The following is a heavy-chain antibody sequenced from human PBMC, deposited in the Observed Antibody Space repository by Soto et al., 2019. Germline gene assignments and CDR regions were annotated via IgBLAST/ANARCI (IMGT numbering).Heavy chain of an antibody. J-gene: IGHJ4*02. D-gene: IGHD4-17*01. V-gene: IGHV1-2*02. Sequence: ASVKVSCKASGYTFTDYYMHWVRQAPGQGLEWMGWINPDSGGTKYTQKFQGRVTMTRDTSISTAYMELSRLRSDDTAVYYCARKVRDYNFDYWGQGTLVTDSS. CDR1: GYTFTDYY. CDR2: INPDSGGT. CDR3: ARKVRDYNFDY.